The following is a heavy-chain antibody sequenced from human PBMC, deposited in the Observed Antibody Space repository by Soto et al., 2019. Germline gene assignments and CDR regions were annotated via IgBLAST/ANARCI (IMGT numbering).Heavy chain of an antibody. CDR3: ARGVAAAGTRVYNWFDP. J-gene: IGHJ5*02. CDR2: IIPIFSTA. D-gene: IGHD6-13*01. V-gene: IGHV1-69*01. Sequence: QVQLVQSGAEVKKPGSSVKVSCKASGGTFSSYAISWVRQAPGQGLEWMGGIIPIFSTANYAQKFQGRVTITADESTSTAYMELRSLRSEDTAVYYCARGVAAAGTRVYNWFDPWGQGTLVTVSS. CDR1: GGTFSSYA.